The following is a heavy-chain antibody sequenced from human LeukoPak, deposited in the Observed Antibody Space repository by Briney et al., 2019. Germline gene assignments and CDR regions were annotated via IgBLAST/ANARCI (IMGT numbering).Heavy chain of an antibody. J-gene: IGHJ5*02. D-gene: IGHD6-13*01. CDR3: ARDQWDSSSWTRFGP. CDR2: IYYSGST. CDR1: GGSISSSSYY. Sequence: SETLSLTCTVSGGSISSSSYYWGWIRQPPGKGLEWIGSIYYSGSTYYNPSLKSRVTISVDTSKNQFSLKLSSVTAADTAVYYCARDQWDSSSWTRFGPWGQGTLVTVSS. V-gene: IGHV4-39*07.